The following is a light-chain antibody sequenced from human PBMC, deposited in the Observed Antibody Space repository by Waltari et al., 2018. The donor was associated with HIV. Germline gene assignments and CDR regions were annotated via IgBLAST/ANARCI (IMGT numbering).Light chain of an antibody. V-gene: IGLV1-47*01. J-gene: IGLJ3*02. Sequence: QSVLIQSASTSGTPGQRVTISCSGSNSNIGRYTVYWYHHFPGTAPTLLIYGNTQRPSGVPDRFSGSKSGTSASLAISGLRSEDEGDYYCAVWDDSLSGQVFGGGTKVTVL. CDR1: NSNIGRYT. CDR2: GNT. CDR3: AVWDDSLSGQV.